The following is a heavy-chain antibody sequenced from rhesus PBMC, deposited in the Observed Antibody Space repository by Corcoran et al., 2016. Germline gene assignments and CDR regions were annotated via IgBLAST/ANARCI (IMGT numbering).Heavy chain of an antibody. D-gene: IGHD2-39*01. V-gene: IGHV5-20*02. CDR2: IDPSNSDP. CDR3: ARGRTLGFDY. Sequence: EVQLVQSGAEVKRPGESLKISCKTSGYSFNNYWISWVRQMSGKGLEWMGAIDPSNSDPRYSPPFQGQVTISADKSITTAYLQWSSLKASDTATYYCARGRTLGFDYWGQGVLVTVSS. J-gene: IGHJ4*01. CDR1: GYSFNNYW.